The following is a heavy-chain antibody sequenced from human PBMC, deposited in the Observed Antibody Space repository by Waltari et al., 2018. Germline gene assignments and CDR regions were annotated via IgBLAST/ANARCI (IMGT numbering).Heavy chain of an antibody. J-gene: IGHJ4*02. CDR2: ISVIGSTT. V-gene: IGHV3-11*01. CDR1: GFTFSDYD. Sequence: QVLLVESGGGLVKPGGSLRLSCAASGFTFSDYDMSWVRQAPGKGLEWVSHISVIGSTTNYAASVKGRFTISRDNAKNSVFLQLNSLRADDTAMYYCVRDERWLHLIGTFDSWGQGTLVTVSS. CDR3: VRDERWLHLIGTFDS. D-gene: IGHD3-9*01.